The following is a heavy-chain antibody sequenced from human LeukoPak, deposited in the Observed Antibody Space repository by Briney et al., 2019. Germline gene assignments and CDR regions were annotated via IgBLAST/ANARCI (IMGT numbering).Heavy chain of an antibody. CDR3: ARGAYYSNYEALDY. Sequence: GGSLRLSCAASRFTFSSYSMNWVRQAPGKGLEWVSSISSSSSYIYYADSVKGRFTISRDNAKNSLYLQMNSLRAEDTAVYYCARGAYYSNYEALDYWGQGTLVTVSS. CDR2: ISSSSSYI. CDR1: RFTFSSYS. J-gene: IGHJ4*02. D-gene: IGHD4-11*01. V-gene: IGHV3-21*01.